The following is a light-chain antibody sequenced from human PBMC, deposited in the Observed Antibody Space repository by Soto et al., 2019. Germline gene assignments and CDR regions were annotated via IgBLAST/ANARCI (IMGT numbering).Light chain of an antibody. CDR2: QVS. CDR3: LSYTTSSTFV. J-gene: IGLJ1*01. Sequence: QSVLTQPASVSASPEQSITISCTGTGSDIGAYNSVSWYQQHPGKAPKLIVFQVSFRPSAVSDRFSGSKSDNTASLTISGLQTEDEAHYFCLSYTTSSTFVFGTGTKVTVL. V-gene: IGLV2-14*01. CDR1: GSDIGAYNS.